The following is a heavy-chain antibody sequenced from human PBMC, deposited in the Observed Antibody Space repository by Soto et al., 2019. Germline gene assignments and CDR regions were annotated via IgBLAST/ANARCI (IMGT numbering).Heavy chain of an antibody. J-gene: IGHJ5*02. CDR3: ARGSGNYDILTARRASFDP. Sequence: ASVKVSCKASGGTFSSYAISWVRQAPGQGLEWMGGIIPIFGTANYAQKFQGRVTITADKSTSTAYMELSSLRSEDTAVYYCARGSGNYDILTARRASFDPWGQGTLVTVSS. CDR2: IIPIFGTA. D-gene: IGHD3-9*01. V-gene: IGHV1-69*06. CDR1: GGTFSSYA.